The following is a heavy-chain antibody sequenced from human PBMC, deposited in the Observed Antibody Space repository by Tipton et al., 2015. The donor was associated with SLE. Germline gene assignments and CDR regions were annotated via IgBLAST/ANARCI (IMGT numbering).Heavy chain of an antibody. CDR1: GGSISSSSDY. J-gene: IGHJ4*02. Sequence: TLSLTCTVSGGSISSSSDYWGWIRQPPGKGLEWIGNIYYSGTTFYNPSLKSRVTISGDTTKNQFSLKLTSVTAADTAVYYCARDRPQLTSCTTGTTCYEEGFDYWGQGTLVTVSP. CDR2: IYYSGTT. D-gene: IGHD1-1*01. V-gene: IGHV4-39*02. CDR3: ARDRPQLTSCTTGTTCYEEGFDY.